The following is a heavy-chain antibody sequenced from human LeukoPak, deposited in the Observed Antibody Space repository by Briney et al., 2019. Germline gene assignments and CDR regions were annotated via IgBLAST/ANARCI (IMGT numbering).Heavy chain of an antibody. Sequence: SETLSLNCTVSGGSISSYYWSWIRQPAGQGLEWIRRIYTSESTNYNPSLKSRGTMSVDTSKNRFSLKLSSVTAADTAVYYCARDRKGYYFDYWGQGTLVTVSS. CDR1: GGSISSYY. D-gene: IGHD1-14*01. V-gene: IGHV4-4*07. CDR3: ARDRKGYYFDY. CDR2: IYTSEST. J-gene: IGHJ4*02.